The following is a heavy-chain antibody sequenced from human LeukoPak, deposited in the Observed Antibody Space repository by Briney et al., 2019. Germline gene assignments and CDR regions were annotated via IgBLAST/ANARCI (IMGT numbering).Heavy chain of an antibody. V-gene: IGHV3-21*01. CDR3: ARDTDSSSFDP. J-gene: IGHJ5*02. Sequence: GGSLRLSCEASGFTFNTYSMNWARQAPGKGLEWVSSIDSSGGYMFYADSVKGRFIISRDNAKNSLYLQMNSLRAEDTAVYYCARDTDSSSFDPWGQGTLVTVSS. CDR1: GFTFNTYS. CDR2: IDSSGGYM. D-gene: IGHD6-13*01.